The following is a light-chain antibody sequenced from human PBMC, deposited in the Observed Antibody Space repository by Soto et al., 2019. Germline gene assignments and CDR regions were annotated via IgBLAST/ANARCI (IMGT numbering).Light chain of an antibody. CDR2: GAS. CDR3: QQYNNWLGA. Sequence: EIVMTQSPATLSVSPGERAALYCGASESVSSNLAWYQQKPGQTPWLLIYGASTRATGVPARFSGSGSGTEFTLTISSLQSEDSAVYYCQQYNNWLGAFGQGTQVEIK. J-gene: IGKJ1*01. CDR1: ESVSSN. V-gene: IGKV3-15*01.